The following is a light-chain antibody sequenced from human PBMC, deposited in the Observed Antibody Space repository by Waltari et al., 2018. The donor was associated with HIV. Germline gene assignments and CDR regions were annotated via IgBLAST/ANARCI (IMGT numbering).Light chain of an antibody. CDR2: EVH. CDR3: TSYTSGSVL. CDR1: NVDVGAFKF. V-gene: IGLV2-14*01. J-gene: IGLJ2*01. Sequence: QSALTQPASVSGSPGQSITISCTGINVDVGAFKFVSWYQHHPGKAPNLIIDEVHNRPSWVSELFSGSKSVNSASLTISGLQTADEADYYSTSYTSGSVLFGGGTNLTVL.